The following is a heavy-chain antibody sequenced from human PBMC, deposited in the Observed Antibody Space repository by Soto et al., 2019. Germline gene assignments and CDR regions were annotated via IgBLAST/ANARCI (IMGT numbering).Heavy chain of an antibody. CDR1: GFIFSSYG. D-gene: IGHD3-3*01. J-gene: IGHJ6*02. CDR3: ASARITIFGVVIDALDV. CDR2: ISYDGSNK. Sequence: QVQLVESGGGVVQPARSLRLSCAASGFIFSSYGMHWVRQAPGKGLEWVAVISYDGSNKYYPDSVKGRFTISRDNSKNTLYLQMNSLRAEDKAVYYCASARITIFGVVIDALDVWGQGTTVTVSS. V-gene: IGHV3-30*03.